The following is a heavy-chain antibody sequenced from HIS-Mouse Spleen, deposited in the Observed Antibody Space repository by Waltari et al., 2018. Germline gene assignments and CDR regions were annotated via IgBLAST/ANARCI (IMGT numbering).Heavy chain of an antibody. CDR2: INHSGST. CDR3: ARGTAFDI. Sequence: QVQLQQWGAGLLKPSETLSLTCAVYGGSFSGYYWSWIRQPRGKGLEWIGEINHSGSTNYNPSLKSRVTISVDTSKNQFSLKLSSVTAADTAVYYCARGTAFDIWGQGTMVTVSS. J-gene: IGHJ3*02. CDR1: GGSFSGYY. V-gene: IGHV4-34*01.